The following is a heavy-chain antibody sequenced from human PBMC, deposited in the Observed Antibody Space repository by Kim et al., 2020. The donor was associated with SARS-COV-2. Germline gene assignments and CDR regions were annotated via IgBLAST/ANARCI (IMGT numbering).Heavy chain of an antibody. CDR2: ST. Sequence: STYYNPSLKSRVTISVETSKNQFSLKLSSVTAADTAVYYCARLRTGSVDYWGQGTLVTVSS. V-gene: IGHV4-39*01. D-gene: IGHD3-10*01. J-gene: IGHJ4*02. CDR3: ARLRTGSVDY.